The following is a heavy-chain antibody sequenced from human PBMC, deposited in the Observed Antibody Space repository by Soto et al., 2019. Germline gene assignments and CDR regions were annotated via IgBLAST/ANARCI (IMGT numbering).Heavy chain of an antibody. J-gene: IGHJ6*02. CDR2: ISYDGSNQ. Sequence: QVQLVESGGGVVQPGRSLRLSCAASGFTFSSYGMHWVRQAPGKGLEWVAVISYDGSNQYYADSVKGRFTISRDNSKNTLYLQMNSLRAEDTAVYYCAKDIHYGMDVWGQGTTVTVSS. V-gene: IGHV3-30*18. CDR3: AKDIHYGMDV. CDR1: GFTFSSYG.